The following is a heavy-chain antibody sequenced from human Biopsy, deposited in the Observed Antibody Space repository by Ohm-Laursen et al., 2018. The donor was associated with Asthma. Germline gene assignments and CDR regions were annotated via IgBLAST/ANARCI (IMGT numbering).Heavy chain of an antibody. CDR1: GYSLTDLS. D-gene: IGHD4-17*01. J-gene: IGHJ4*02. CDR2: YDHEEGGT. V-gene: IGHV1-24*01. Sequence: ASVKVSCKISGYSLTDLSMHWVRQAPGQGLEWMGGYDHEEGGTVNARRFQGRVTMTEDTSTDTAYMELSSLSPDDTAVYYCASDFPKDYVRYNFQFWGQGTLVTVSS. CDR3: ASDFPKDYVRYNFQF.